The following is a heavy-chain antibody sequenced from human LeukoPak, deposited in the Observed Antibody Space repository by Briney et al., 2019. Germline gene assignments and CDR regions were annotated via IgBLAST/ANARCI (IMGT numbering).Heavy chain of an antibody. CDR3: AFSDGAY. CDR1: GFTFDDYA. J-gene: IGHJ4*02. V-gene: IGHV3-9*01. Sequence: PGRSLRLSCAVSGFTFDDYATHWVRQVPGKGLEWVSGISWNSETIGYADSVKGRFTISRGNAKNSLYLQMNSLRAEDTALYYCAFSDGAYWGQGTLVTVSS. CDR2: ISWNSETI. D-gene: IGHD3-16*01.